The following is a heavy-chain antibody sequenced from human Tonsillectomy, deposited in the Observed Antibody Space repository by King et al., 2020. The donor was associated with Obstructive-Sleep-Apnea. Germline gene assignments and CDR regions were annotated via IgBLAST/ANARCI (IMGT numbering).Heavy chain of an antibody. J-gene: IGHJ6*02. CDR3: ARLMAAAGTNYYYDMDV. CDR1: GGSFSDFY. D-gene: IGHD6-13*01. Sequence: VQLQQWGSGLLKPSETLSLTCAVYGGSFSDFYWSWSRQPPGKGLEWIGEINHSGSTNYNPSLKSRVTIAIETSKIQFSLKLSSVTAADTAAYYCARLMAAAGTNYYYDMDVWGQGTTVTVSS. CDR2: INHSGST. V-gene: IGHV4-34*01.